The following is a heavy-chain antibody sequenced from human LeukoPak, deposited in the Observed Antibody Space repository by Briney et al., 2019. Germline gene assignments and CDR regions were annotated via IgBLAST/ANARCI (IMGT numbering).Heavy chain of an antibody. CDR2: INPDENEK. D-gene: IGHD6-19*01. Sequence: GGSLRLSCAASGFTLSNYWMSWVRQAPGRGLEWVANINPDENEKYYGDSVKGRFTISRDNADNSLYLHMNTLRAEDTAVYYCARFRTVAGNPLDYWGQGTLVTVSS. CDR3: ARFRTVAGNPLDY. J-gene: IGHJ4*02. CDR1: GFTLSNYW. V-gene: IGHV3-7*03.